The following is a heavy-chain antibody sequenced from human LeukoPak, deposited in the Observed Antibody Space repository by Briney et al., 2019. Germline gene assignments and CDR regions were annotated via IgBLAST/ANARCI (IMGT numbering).Heavy chain of an antibody. Sequence: GGSLRLSCAASGFTFSSYSMNWVRQAPGKGLEWVSSISSSSSYIYYADSVKGRFTISRDNAKNSLYLQMNSLRAEDTAVYYCARSPYQYYDFWSGYYYFDYWGQGTLVTVSS. CDR1: GFTFSSYS. V-gene: IGHV3-21*01. CDR2: ISSSSSYI. J-gene: IGHJ4*02. D-gene: IGHD3-3*01. CDR3: ARSPYQYYDFWSGYYYFDY.